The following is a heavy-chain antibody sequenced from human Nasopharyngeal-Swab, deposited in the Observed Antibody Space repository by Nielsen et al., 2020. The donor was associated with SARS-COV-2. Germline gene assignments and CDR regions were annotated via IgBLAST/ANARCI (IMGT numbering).Heavy chain of an antibody. CDR1: GGTFSSYA. Sequence: SVKVSCKASGGTFSSYAISWVRQAPGQGLEWMGGIIPILGIANYAQKFQGRVTITADKSTSTAYMELSSLRSEDTAVYYCARERVYSSGLNWFDPWGQGTLVTVSS. V-gene: IGHV1-69*10. CDR2: IIPILGIA. J-gene: IGHJ5*02. D-gene: IGHD6-19*01. CDR3: ARERVYSSGLNWFDP.